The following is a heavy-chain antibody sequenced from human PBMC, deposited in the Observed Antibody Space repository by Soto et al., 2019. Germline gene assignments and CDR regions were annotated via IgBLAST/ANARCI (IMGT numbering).Heavy chain of an antibody. CDR3: ATTLWFGTQVEL. V-gene: IGHV4-34*01. CDR1: GGYFNDNY. Sequence: QVQLQQWGAGLLKPSETLSLSCAVYGGYFNDNYYTWFRQPPGKGLEWIGEISRSGTTKYIPSLKSRASISFDTSNTQVSLKVTSVTAAHTAVYYCATTLWFGTQVELWGQGALVTVSS. J-gene: IGHJ5*02. D-gene: IGHD3-10*01. CDR2: ISRSGTT.